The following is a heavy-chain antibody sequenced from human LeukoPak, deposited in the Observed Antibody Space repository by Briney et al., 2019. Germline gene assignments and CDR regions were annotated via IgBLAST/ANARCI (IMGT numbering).Heavy chain of an antibody. CDR1: GYTFTGYY. CDR3: ARERYYDSSGYFRHDAFDI. D-gene: IGHD3-22*01. V-gene: IGHV1-46*01. Sequence: ASVKVSCKASGYTFTGYYMHWVRQAPGQGLEWMGIINPSGGSTSYAQKFQGRVTMTRDMSTSTVYMELSSLRSEDTAVYYCARERYYDSSGYFRHDAFDIWGQGTMVTVSS. J-gene: IGHJ3*02. CDR2: INPSGGST.